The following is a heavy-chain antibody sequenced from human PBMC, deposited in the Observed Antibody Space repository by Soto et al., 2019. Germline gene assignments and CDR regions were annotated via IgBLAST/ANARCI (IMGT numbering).Heavy chain of an antibody. Sequence: EVQLVESGGGLIQPGGSLRLSCAASGFTVISTYMSWVRQAPGKGLEWVSFIYSGGSTYYADSVKGRFTISRDNSKNTLYLQMNGLRVEDTAVYYCARGGQVRGGMDVWGQGTTVTVSS. V-gene: IGHV3-53*01. J-gene: IGHJ6*02. CDR2: IYSGGST. CDR3: ARGGQVRGGMDV. D-gene: IGHD3-10*01. CDR1: GFTVISTY.